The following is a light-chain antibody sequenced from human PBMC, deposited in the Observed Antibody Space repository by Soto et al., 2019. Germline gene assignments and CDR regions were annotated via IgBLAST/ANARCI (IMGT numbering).Light chain of an antibody. J-gene: IGLJ1*01. V-gene: IGLV1-44*01. Sequence: QSVLTQPPSVSGTPGQRVTISCSGSSSNIGSGTVNWYQQLPGTAPKLLIYNNNQWPSGVPDRFSGSKSGTSGSLAISGLQSEDEDDYYCASWDDSPNGIYVFGNGTKVTV. CDR3: ASWDDSPNGIYV. CDR1: SSNIGSGT. CDR2: NNN.